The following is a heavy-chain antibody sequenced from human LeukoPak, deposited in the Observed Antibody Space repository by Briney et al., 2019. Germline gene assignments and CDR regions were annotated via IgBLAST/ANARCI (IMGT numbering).Heavy chain of an antibody. CDR2: ISGSGGLT. CDR3: ARDLRRDCSATTCYAFDY. CDR1: GSIFSSYA. Sequence: PGGSLRLSCAVSGSIFSSYAMSWVRQAPGKGLEWVSVISGSGGLTYYADSVKGRFTISRDNSKNTLYLQMNSLRADDTAVYYCARDLRRDCSATTCYAFDYWGQGTLVTVFS. D-gene: IGHD2-2*01. J-gene: IGHJ4*02. V-gene: IGHV3-23*01.